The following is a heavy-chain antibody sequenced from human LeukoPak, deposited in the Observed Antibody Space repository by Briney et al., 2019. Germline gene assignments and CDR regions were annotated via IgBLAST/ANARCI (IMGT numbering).Heavy chain of an antibody. CDR1: GFTFSSYA. J-gene: IGHJ4*02. CDR2: ISGSGGST. V-gene: IGHV3-23*01. D-gene: IGHD3-10*01. CDR3: AKPAYFTMVRGAMRYFDY. Sequence: GGSLRLSCAASGFTFSSYAMSWVRQAPGKGLEWVSAISGSGGSTYYADSVKGRFTISRDNSKNTLYLQMNSLRAEDTAVYYCAKPAYFTMVRGAMRYFDYWGQGTLVTVSS.